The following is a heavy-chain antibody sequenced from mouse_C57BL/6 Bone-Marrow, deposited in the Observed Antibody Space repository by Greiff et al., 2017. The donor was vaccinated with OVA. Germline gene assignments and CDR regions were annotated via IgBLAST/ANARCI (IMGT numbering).Heavy chain of an antibody. V-gene: IGHV1-26*01. J-gene: IGHJ3*01. Sequence: EVQLQQSGPELVKPGASVKISCKASGYTFTDYYMNWVKQSHGKSLEWIGDINPNNGGTSYNQKFKGKATLTVDKSSSTAYMELRSLTSEDSAVYFCARYDYYGNAWFAYWGQGTLVTVSA. CDR1: GYTFTDYY. CDR3: ARYDYYGNAWFAY. D-gene: IGHD2-1*01. CDR2: INPNNGGT.